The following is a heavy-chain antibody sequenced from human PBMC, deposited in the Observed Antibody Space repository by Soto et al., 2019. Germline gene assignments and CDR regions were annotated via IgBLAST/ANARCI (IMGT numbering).Heavy chain of an antibody. CDR3: AKVQDWYYGSGSFYGMDV. Sequence: HPGGSLRLSCAASGFTFSSYAMSWVRQAPGKGLEWVSAISGSGGSTYYADSVKGRFTISRDNSKNTLYLQMNSLRAEDTAVYYCAKVQDWYYGSGSFYGMDVWGQGTTVTVSS. D-gene: IGHD3-10*01. V-gene: IGHV3-23*01. J-gene: IGHJ6*02. CDR1: GFTFSSYA. CDR2: ISGSGGST.